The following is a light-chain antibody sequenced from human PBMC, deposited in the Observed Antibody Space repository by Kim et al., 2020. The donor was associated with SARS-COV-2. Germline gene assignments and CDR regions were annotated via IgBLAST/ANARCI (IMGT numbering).Light chain of an antibody. CDR1: ESINSY. CDR2: DAS. Sequence: EIVLTQSPATLSLSPGERATLSCRANESINSYLAWFQHKPGQAPRVLIYDASDRVTGVPARISGSGSGVDFTLTISSLEPEDFAIYYCQQRANWSLTFGQGTRLEIK. J-gene: IGKJ5*01. CDR3: QQRANWSLT. V-gene: IGKV3-11*01.